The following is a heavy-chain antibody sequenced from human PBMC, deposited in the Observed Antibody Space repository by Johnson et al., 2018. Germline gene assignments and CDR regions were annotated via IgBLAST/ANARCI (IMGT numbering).Heavy chain of an antibody. D-gene: IGHD1-7*01. CDR1: GFIFSSYG. CDR3: ATRRYNGNYVPHYMDG. CDR2: ISYDGNTK. V-gene: IGHV3-30*03. J-gene: IGHJ6*03. Sequence: VQLVESGEGVVQPGGSLRLSCAGSGFIFSSYGMHWVRQAPGKGLEWVAVISYDGNTKYYLDSMQGRITISRDNSMDVAFLEISSLRHEDTAVYYCATRRYNGNYVPHYMDGWGKGTTVAVSS.